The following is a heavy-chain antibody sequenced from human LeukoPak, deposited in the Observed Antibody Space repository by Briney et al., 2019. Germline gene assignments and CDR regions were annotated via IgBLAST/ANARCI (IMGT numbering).Heavy chain of an antibody. CDR2: ISGSGSST. V-gene: IGHV3-23*01. D-gene: IGHD5-24*01. Sequence: GGSLRLSCAASGFTFSSYAMSWVRQAPGKGLEWVSAISGSGSSTYYADSVKGRFTISRDNSKNTLHLQMNSLRAEDTALYYCAKRDGYNSNPLKDWGQGTLVTVSS. CDR1: GFTFSSYA. CDR3: AKRDGYNSNPLKD. J-gene: IGHJ4*02.